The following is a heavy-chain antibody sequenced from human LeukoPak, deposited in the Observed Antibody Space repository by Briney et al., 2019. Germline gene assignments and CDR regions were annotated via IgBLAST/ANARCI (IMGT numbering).Heavy chain of an antibody. CDR2: IYPGDSNT. D-gene: IGHD5-12*01. CDR3: ARLNSGYDRDWYFDL. J-gene: IGHJ2*01. V-gene: IGHV5-51*01. CDR1: GXTFTNYC. Sequence: PGESLKISFQGSGXTFTNYCIGWVRQMPGKDLEWMGIIYPGDSNTKYNPSFQGQVTISVDKSISAAYLQWSSLKASDTAMYYCARLNSGYDRDWYFDLWGRGTLVTVSS.